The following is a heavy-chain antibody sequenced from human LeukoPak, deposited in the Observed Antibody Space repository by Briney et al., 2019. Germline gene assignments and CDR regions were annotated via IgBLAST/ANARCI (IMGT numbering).Heavy chain of an antibody. CDR2: INHSGST. J-gene: IGHJ4*02. D-gene: IGHD1-26*01. V-gene: IGHV4-34*01. CDR1: GGSFSGYY. Sequence: SETLSLTCAVYGGSFSGYYWSWIRQPPGKGLEWVGEINHSGSTNYNPSLKSRVTISVGTSKNQFSLKLSSVTAADTAVYYCARIVGGHDYWGQGTLVTVSS. CDR3: ARIVGGHDY.